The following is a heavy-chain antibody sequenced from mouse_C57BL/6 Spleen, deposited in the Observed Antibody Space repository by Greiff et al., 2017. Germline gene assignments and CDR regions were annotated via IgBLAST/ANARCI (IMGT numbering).Heavy chain of an antibody. CDR2: IYPGSGST. J-gene: IGHJ2*01. Sequence: QVQLQQPGAELVKPGASVKMSCKASGYTFTSYWITWVKQRPGQGLEWIGDIYPGSGSTNYNEKFKSKATLTVDTSSSTAYMQLSSLTSEDSAVYYCARGGIYYGNYLSFDYWGQGTTLTVSS. CDR3: ARGGIYYGNYLSFDY. D-gene: IGHD2-1*01. V-gene: IGHV1-55*01. CDR1: GYTFTSYW.